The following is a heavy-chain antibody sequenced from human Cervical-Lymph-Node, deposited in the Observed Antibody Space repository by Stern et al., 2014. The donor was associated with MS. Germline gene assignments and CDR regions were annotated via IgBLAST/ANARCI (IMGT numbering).Heavy chain of an antibody. CDR2: INSSGGT. J-gene: IGHJ3*01. CDR3: ARERKVERSARLLVSFDV. Sequence: VQLQQWGAGLLRPSETLSLTFAVHGASFSDNYWSWIRQTPGKGLEWIGEINSSGGTHYNPSLMSRATLSVDPSRTKFSLKLSSLTAADTAMYYCARERKVERSARLLVSFDVWGQGTLVTVSS. V-gene: IGHV4-34*01. D-gene: IGHD1-1*01. CDR1: GASFSDNY.